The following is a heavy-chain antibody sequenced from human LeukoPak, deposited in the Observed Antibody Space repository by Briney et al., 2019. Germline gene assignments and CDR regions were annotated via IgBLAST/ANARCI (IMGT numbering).Heavy chain of an antibody. J-gene: IGHJ4*02. V-gene: IGHV1-24*01. CDR2: FDPEDGET. D-gene: IGHD5-18*01. CDR1: GYTLTELS. Sequence: ASVKVSCKVSGYTLTELSMHWVRQAPGKGLEWMGGFDPEDGETICAQKFQGSVTMTEDTSTDTAYMELSSLRSEDTAVYYCARAEYSYGSYYFDYWGQGTLVTVSS. CDR3: ARAEYSYGSYYFDY.